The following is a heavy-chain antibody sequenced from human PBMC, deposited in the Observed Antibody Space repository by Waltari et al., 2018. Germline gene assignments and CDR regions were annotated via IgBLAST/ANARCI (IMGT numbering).Heavy chain of an antibody. V-gene: IGHV1-69*13. CDR2: IIPIFGTA. CDR3: ARDLLHYYDSSGYYSHY. CDR1: GGTFSSYA. Sequence: QVQLVQSGAEVKKSGSSVKVSCKASGGTFSSYAISWVRQAPGQGLEWMGRIIPIFGTANYAQKFQGRVTITADKSTSTAYMELSSLRSEDTAVYYCARDLLHYYDSSGYYSHYWGQGTLVTVSS. J-gene: IGHJ4*02. D-gene: IGHD3-22*01.